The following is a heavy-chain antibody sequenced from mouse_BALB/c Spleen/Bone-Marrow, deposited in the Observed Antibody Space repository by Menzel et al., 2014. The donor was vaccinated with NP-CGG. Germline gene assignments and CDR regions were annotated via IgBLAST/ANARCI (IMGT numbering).Heavy chain of an antibody. CDR1: GYTSTDYA. CDR3: ARSGYGYDWFAY. J-gene: IGHJ3*01. Sequence: VHLVESGPELVRPGVSVKISCKGSGYTSTDYAMHWVKQSHAKSLEWIGVISTYSGNTNYNQKFKGKATMTVDKSSSTAYMELARLTSEDSAIYYCARSGYGYDWFAYWGQGTLVTVSA. D-gene: IGHD2-2*01. V-gene: IGHV1-67*01. CDR2: ISTYSGNT.